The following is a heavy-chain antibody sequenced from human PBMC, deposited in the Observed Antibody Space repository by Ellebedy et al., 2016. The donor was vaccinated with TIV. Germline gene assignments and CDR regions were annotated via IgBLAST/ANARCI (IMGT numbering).Heavy chain of an antibody. Sequence: ASVKVSCKASGYTFTGYYMHWVRQAPGQGLEWMGIINPSGGSTSYAQKFQGRVTMTRDTSTSTVYMELSSLRSEDTAVYYCARWVHDSSGYYYDYYYGMDVWGQGTTVTVSS. J-gene: IGHJ6*02. D-gene: IGHD3-22*01. CDR3: ARWVHDSSGYYYDYYYGMDV. CDR2: INPSGGST. V-gene: IGHV1-46*01. CDR1: GYTFTGYY.